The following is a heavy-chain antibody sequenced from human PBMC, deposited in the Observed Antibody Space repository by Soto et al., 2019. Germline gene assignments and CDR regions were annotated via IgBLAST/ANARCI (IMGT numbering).Heavy chain of an antibody. Sequence: PSETLSLTCVVSGGPISSGGYSWTWIRQPPGRGLEWIGYISQSGSADYNPSLKSRVTISVDTSKSQFSLRLSSVTAADTAVYYCARDRNGLGGIDPWGQGTLVTVSS. CDR3: ARDRNGLGGIDP. V-gene: IGHV4-30-2*01. CDR2: ISQSGSA. D-gene: IGHD1-1*01. CDR1: GGPISSGGYS. J-gene: IGHJ5*02.